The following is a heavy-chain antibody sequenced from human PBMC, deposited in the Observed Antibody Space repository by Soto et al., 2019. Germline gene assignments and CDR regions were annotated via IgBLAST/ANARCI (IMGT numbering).Heavy chain of an antibody. J-gene: IGHJ6*02. CDR3: AKDRDGAAAGPTKFYGMDV. V-gene: IGHV3-21*01. CDR1: GFTFSSYS. Sequence: GGSLRLSCAASGFTFSSYSMNWVRQAPGKGLEWVSSISSSSSYIYYADSVKGRFTISRDNAKNSLYLQMNCLRAEDTAVYYCAKDRDGAAAGPTKFYGMDVWGQGTTVNVSS. D-gene: IGHD6-13*01. CDR2: ISSSSSYI.